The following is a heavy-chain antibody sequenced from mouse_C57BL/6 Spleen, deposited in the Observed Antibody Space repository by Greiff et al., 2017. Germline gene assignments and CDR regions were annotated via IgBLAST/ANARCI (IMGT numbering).Heavy chain of an antibody. D-gene: IGHD3-3*01. J-gene: IGHJ2*01. Sequence: VQLQQSGAELAKPGASVKLSCKASGYTFTSYWMHWVKQRPGQGLEWIGYINPSSGYTKYNQKFKDKATLTADKSSITAYMQLSSLTYEDSAVYYCARWGPDFDYWGQGTTLTVSS. V-gene: IGHV1-7*01. CDR1: GYTFTSYW. CDR3: ARWGPDFDY. CDR2: INPSSGYT.